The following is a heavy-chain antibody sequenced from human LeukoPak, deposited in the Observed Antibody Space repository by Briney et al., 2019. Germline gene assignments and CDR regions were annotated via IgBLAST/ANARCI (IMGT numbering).Heavy chain of an antibody. CDR3: ARLLPGPRYFDWLIDY. V-gene: IGHV3-48*04. CDR2: ISSSSSTI. Sequence: PGGSLRLSCAASGFTFSSYSMNWVRQAPGKGLEWVSYISSSSSTIYYADSVKGRFTISRDNAKNSLYLQMNSLRAEDTAVYYCARLLPGPRYFDWLIDYWGQGTLVTVSS. CDR1: GFTFSSYS. J-gene: IGHJ4*02. D-gene: IGHD3-9*01.